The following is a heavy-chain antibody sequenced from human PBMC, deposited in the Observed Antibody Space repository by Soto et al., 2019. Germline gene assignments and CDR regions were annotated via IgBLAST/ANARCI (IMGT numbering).Heavy chain of an antibody. J-gene: IGHJ6*02. CDR2: IRSKANNYAT. Sequence: EVQVVESGGGLVQPGGSLKLSCAASGFIFSDSAMHWVRQASGKGPEWVGRIRSKANNYATAYTASVKGRFTISRDDSKNTAYLQMNSLKTEDTAVYYCTSHLMDVWGQGTTVTVSS. V-gene: IGHV3-73*01. CDR1: GFIFSDSA. CDR3: TSHLMDV.